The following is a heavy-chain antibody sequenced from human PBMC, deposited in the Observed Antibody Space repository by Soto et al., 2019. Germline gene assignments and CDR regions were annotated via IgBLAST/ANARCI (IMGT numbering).Heavy chain of an antibody. V-gene: IGHV4-34*01. CDR1: GGSFSGYY. Sequence: SETLSLTCAFYGGSFSGYYWSWIRQPPGKGLEWIGEINHSGSTNYNPSLKSRVTISVDTSKNQFSLKLSSVTAADTAVYYCARGDYSNYDYWGQGTLVTVSS. J-gene: IGHJ4*01. CDR3: ARGDYSNYDY. CDR2: INHSGST. D-gene: IGHD4-4*01.